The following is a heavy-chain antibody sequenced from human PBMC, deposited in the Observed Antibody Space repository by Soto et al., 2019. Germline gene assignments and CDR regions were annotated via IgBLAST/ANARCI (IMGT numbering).Heavy chain of an antibody. CDR3: ARDFYEWELLRYYYYGMDV. CDR2: IKQDGSEK. J-gene: IGHJ6*02. D-gene: IGHD1-26*01. Sequence: PGGSLRLSCAASGFTFSSYWMSWVRQAPGKGLEWVANIKQDGSEKYYVDSVKGRFTISRDNAKNSLYLQMSSLRAEDTAVYYCARDFYEWELLRYYYYGMDVWGQGTTVTVSS. V-gene: IGHV3-7*05. CDR1: GFTFSSYW.